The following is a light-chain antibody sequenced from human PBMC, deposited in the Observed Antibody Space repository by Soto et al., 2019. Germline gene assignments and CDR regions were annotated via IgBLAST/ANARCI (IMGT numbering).Light chain of an antibody. CDR2: LNSDGSH. V-gene: IGLV4-69*01. Sequence: QPVLTQSPCASASLGAAVKLTCTLSSGHSSYAIAWHQQQPEKGPRYLMKLNSDGSHSKGDGIPDRFSGSSSGAERYLTISSLQSEDEADYYCQTWGTGIQVFGGGTKLTV. CDR1: SGHSSYA. CDR3: QTWGTGIQV. J-gene: IGLJ2*01.